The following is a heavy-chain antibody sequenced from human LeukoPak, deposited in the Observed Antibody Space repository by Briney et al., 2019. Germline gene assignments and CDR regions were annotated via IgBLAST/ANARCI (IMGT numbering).Heavy chain of an antibody. Sequence: PSQTLSLTCTVSGGSISSGSYYWSWIRQPAGKGLEWIGRIYTSGSTNYNPSLKSRVTISVDTSKNQFSLKLSSVTAADTAVYYCARGDSSGTNDAFDIWGQGTMVTVSS. CDR1: GGSISSGSYY. CDR3: ARGDSSGTNDAFDI. D-gene: IGHD3-22*01. V-gene: IGHV4-61*02. CDR2: IYTSGST. J-gene: IGHJ3*02.